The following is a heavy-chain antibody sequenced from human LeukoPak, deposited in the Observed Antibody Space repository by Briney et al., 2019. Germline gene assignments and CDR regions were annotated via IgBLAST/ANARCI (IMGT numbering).Heavy chain of an antibody. V-gene: IGHV1-8*03. CDR1: GYTFTSYD. J-gene: IGHJ6*03. D-gene: IGHD2-15*01. CDR2: MNPNSGNT. Sequence: ASVKVSCKASGYTFTSYDINWVRQATGQGLEWMGWMNPNSGNTGYAQKFQGRVTITRNTSISTAYMELSSLRSEDTAVYYCARGRRYCSGGSCPPSYYYYVDVWGKGTTVTVSS. CDR3: ARGRRYCSGGSCPPSYYYYVDV.